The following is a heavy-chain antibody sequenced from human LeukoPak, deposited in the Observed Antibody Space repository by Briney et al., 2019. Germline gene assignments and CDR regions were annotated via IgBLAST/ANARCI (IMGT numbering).Heavy chain of an antibody. CDR1: GDTISTSFYY. V-gene: IGHV4-31*03. D-gene: IGHD6-19*01. Sequence: SETLSLTCTVSGDTISTSFYYWDWIRQHPGKGLEWIGYIYYSGSTYYNPSLKSRVTISVDTSKNQFSLKLSSVTAADTAVYYCARHRGSGSGWYNRGVAPFDYWGQGTLVTVSS. CDR3: ARHRGSGSGWYNRGVAPFDY. CDR2: IYYSGST. J-gene: IGHJ4*02.